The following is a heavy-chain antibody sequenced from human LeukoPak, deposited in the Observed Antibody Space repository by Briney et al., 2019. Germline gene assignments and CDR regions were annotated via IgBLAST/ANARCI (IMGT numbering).Heavy chain of an antibody. J-gene: IGHJ4*02. V-gene: IGHV3-23*01. CDR3: GKSYGDYLGYFDS. Sequence: SLRLSCAASGFTYSSCAMSWASQAPGTGLEWISGISDGGGTTKYADEVKGGVTISRDKSKNTLFLKMNSLRAEDTAVYYCGKSYGDYLGYFDSWGQGTLVTVSS. D-gene: IGHD4-17*01. CDR2: ISDGGGTT. CDR1: GFTYSSCA.